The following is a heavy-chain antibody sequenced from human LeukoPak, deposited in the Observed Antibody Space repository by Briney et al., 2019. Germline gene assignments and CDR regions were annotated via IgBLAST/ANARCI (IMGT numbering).Heavy chain of an antibody. J-gene: IGHJ5*02. Sequence: GGSLRLSCAASGFTFSSYSMSWVRQAPGKGLEWVSSITSGSTYIYYADSVKGRFTISRDNAKNSLYLQMNSVRAEDTAVYYCAKDRAGSRPYDTSGLTPSDHWGQGTLVTVSS. CDR2: ITSGSTYI. V-gene: IGHV3-21*01. CDR1: GFTFSSYS. D-gene: IGHD3-22*01. CDR3: AKDRAGSRPYDTSGLTPSDH.